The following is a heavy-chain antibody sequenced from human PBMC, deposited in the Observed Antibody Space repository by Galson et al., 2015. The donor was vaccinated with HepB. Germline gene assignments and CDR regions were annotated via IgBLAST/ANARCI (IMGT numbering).Heavy chain of an antibody. J-gene: IGHJ4*02. V-gene: IGHV1-2*02. Sequence: CKASGYTFSGYYIHWVRQAPGQGLEWMGWINPNTGGTTYPQKFQGRVTMSTDTSISTAYMELSSLRSDDTAVYYCARRASSSWYYDYWGQGTLVTASS. CDR1: GYTFSGYY. CDR2: INPNTGGT. D-gene: IGHD6-13*01. CDR3: ARRASSSWYYDY.